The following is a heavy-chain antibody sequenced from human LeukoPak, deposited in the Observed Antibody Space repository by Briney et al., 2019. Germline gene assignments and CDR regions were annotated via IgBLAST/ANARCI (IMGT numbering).Heavy chain of an antibody. Sequence: SETLSLTCTVSGGSISSYYWSWIRQPPGKGLEWIGYIYYSGSTNYNPSLKSRVTISVDTSKNQFSLKLSSVTAADTAVYYGASWPPIYYYDSSAKAGNDYWGQGTLVTVSS. CDR2: IYYSGST. CDR3: ASWPPIYYYDSSAKAGNDY. J-gene: IGHJ4*02. D-gene: IGHD3-22*01. CDR1: GGSISSYY. V-gene: IGHV4-59*01.